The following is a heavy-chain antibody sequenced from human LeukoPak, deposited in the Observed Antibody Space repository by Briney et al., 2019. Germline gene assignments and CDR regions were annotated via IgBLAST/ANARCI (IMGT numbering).Heavy chain of an antibody. CDR3: ARDRGSSGWYEFDY. CDR1: GFTSGTYW. CDR2: IKQDGSEK. D-gene: IGHD6-19*01. Sequence: GGSLRLSCAASGFTSGTYWMSWVRQAPGKGLEWVANIKQDGSEKYYVDSVRGRFTISRDNAKNSLYLQMNSLRAEDTAVHYCARDRGSSGWYEFDYWGQGTLVTVSS. V-gene: IGHV3-7*01. J-gene: IGHJ4*02.